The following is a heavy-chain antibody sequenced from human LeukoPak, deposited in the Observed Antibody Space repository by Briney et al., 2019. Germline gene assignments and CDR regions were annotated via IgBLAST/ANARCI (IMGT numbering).Heavy chain of an antibody. CDR3: ARVVNWNYWFDP. D-gene: IGHD1-7*01. CDR2: INPNSGGT. CDR1: GYTFTGYY. J-gene: IGHJ5*02. V-gene: IGHV1-2*02. Sequence: ASVKVSCKASGYTFTGYYMHWVRQAPGQGLEWMGWINPNSGGTNYAQKLQGRVTMTTDTSTSTAYMELRSLRSDDTAVYYCARVVNWNYWFDPWGQGTLVTVSS.